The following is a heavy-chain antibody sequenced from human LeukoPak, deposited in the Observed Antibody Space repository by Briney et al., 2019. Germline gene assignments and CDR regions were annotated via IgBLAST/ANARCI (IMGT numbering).Heavy chain of an antibody. V-gene: IGHV1-18*01. CDR3: ARTSYYYETYYFDY. D-gene: IGHD3-22*01. CDR1: GYTFTNYG. CDR2: ISIYNGNT. Sequence: ASVKVSCKASGYTFTNYGVSWVRQAPGQGHEWMGWISIYNGNTNYAQKLQGRVTMTTDTSTSTAYMELRSLRSDDTAVYYCARTSYYYETYYFDYWGQGTLVTVSS. J-gene: IGHJ4*02.